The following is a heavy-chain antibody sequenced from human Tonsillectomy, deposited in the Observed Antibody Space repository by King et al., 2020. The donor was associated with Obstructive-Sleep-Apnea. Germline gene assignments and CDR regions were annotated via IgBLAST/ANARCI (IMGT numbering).Heavy chain of an antibody. CDR3: AEGAIGSSGLIDY. CDR1: GGSISSSSYY. V-gene: IGHV4-39*07. D-gene: IGHD6-19*01. CDR2: IYYSGST. Sequence: QLQESGPGLVKPSETLSLTCTVSGGSISSSSYYWGWIRHPPGKGLEWIGSIYYSGSTYYNPSLKSLGTLSVDTSKNQFSLKLSSVTAAEPAVYYCAEGAIGSSGLIDYWGQGTLVTVSS. J-gene: IGHJ4*02.